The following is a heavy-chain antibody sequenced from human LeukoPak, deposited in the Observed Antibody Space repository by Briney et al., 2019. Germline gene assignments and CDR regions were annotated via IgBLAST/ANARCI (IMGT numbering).Heavy chain of an antibody. J-gene: IGHJ5*02. CDR2: IYYSGST. V-gene: IGHV4-59*01. CDR1: GGSISGYY. Sequence: PETLSLTCTVSGGSISGYYWSWIRQPPGKGREWIGYIYYSGSTNYNPSLKSRVTISVDTSKNQFSLKLTSVTAADTAVYYCARVDAPGYCSSSSCYSSGWFDPWGQGTLVTVSS. CDR3: ARVDAPGYCSSSSCYSSGWFDP. D-gene: IGHD2-2*01.